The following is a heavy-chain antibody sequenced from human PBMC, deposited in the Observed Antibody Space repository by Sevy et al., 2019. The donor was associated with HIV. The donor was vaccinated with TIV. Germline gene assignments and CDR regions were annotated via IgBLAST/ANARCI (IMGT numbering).Heavy chain of an antibody. D-gene: IGHD4-17*01. J-gene: IGHJ4*02. CDR3: AKDTGDARYFDY. Sequence: GGSLRLSCAASGFTFSSYVMSWVRQAPGKGLEWVSTITASGGNTYHIDSVKGRFTISRENSKNTLYLQVNSLRAEDTAVYYCAKDTGDARYFDYWGQGTLVTVSS. V-gene: IGHV3-23*01. CDR2: ITASGGNT. CDR1: GFTFSSYV.